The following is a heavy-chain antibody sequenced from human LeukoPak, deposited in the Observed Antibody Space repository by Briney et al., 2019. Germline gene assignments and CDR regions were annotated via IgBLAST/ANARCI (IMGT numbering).Heavy chain of an antibody. V-gene: IGHV4-59*08. CDR3: ARHKTYYYGSGSYPDAFDI. CDR1: GASISSYY. Sequence: TSETLSLTCTVSGASISSYYWSWIRQPPGKGLEWIGYIYYSGSTNYNPSLKSRVTISVDTSKNQFSLKLSSVTAADTAVYYCARHKTYYYGSGSYPDAFDIWGQGTMVTVSS. D-gene: IGHD3-10*01. CDR2: IYYSGST. J-gene: IGHJ3*02.